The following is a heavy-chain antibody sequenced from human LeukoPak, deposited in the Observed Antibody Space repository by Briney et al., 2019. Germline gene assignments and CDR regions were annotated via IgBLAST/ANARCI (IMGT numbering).Heavy chain of an antibody. D-gene: IGHD3-22*01. CDR1: GYNFTSYY. V-gene: IGHV1-46*01. CDR2: INPSGGYT. CDR3: ARCPADSSGYYLYYFDY. Sequence: ASVKVSCKASGYNFTSYYIHWVRQAPGQGLEWMGIINPSGGYTTYAQKFQGRVTMTRDTSTSTVYMELSSLRSEDTAIYYCARCPADSSGYYLYYFDYWGQGTLVTVSS. J-gene: IGHJ4*02.